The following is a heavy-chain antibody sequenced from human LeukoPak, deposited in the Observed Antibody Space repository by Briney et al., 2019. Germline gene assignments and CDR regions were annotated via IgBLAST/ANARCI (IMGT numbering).Heavy chain of an antibody. D-gene: IGHD3-3*01. CDR3: ARLVYYDFWSGYYTGLNWFDP. V-gene: IGHV5-51*01. CDR2: IYPGDSDT. J-gene: IGHJ5*02. CDR1: GYSFTSYW. Sequence: GESLKISCKGSGYSFTSYWIGWVRQMPGKGLEWMGIIYPGDSDTRYSPSFQGQVTISADKSISTAYLQWSSLKASDTAMYYCARLVYYDFWSGYYTGLNWFDPWGQGTLVTVSS.